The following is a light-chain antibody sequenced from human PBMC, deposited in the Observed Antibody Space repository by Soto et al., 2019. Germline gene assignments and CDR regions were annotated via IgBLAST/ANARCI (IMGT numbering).Light chain of an antibody. J-gene: IGLJ1*01. CDR2: NVN. CDR3: SSFTSSTTDA. CDR1: SSGVDGYNY. V-gene: IGLV2-14*01. Sequence: QSALTQPASVSRSPGQSITISCTGTSSGVDGYNYVSWYQQHPGEVPKLIIFNVNNRPSGVSNRFSGSTSGNTASLTISGLQAEDEPDYYCSSFTSSTTDAFGTGTKVTVL.